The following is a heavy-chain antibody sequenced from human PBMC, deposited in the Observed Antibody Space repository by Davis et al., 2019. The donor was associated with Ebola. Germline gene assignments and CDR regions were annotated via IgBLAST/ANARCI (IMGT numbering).Heavy chain of an antibody. CDR3: ARQIGGSGYYFQFDY. CDR2: INHSGST. Sequence: SETLSLTCAVYGGSFSGYYWSWIRQPPGKGLGWIGEINHSGSTNYNPSLKSRVTISVDTSKNQFSLKLSSVTAADTAVYYCARQIGGSGYYFQFDYWGQGTLVTVSS. J-gene: IGHJ4*02. CDR1: GGSFSGYY. D-gene: IGHD3-22*01. V-gene: IGHV4-34*01.